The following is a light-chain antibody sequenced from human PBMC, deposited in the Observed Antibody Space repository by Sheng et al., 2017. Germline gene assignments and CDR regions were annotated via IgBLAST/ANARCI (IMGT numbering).Light chain of an antibody. V-gene: IGKV1D-16*01. CDR2: VAS. CDR3: QQYNTYPFT. Sequence: DIQMTQSPSSVSASVGEKVTITCRASQGISNWLAWYQQKPGKAPTLLIYVASSLQSGVPSRFSGSGYGTEFTLTISSLQPDDFATYFCQQYNTYPFTFGQGTKLEI. CDR1: QGISNW. J-gene: IGKJ2*01.